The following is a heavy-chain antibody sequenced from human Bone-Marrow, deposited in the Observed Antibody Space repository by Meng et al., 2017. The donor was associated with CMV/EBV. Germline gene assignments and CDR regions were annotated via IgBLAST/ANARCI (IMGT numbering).Heavy chain of an antibody. D-gene: IGHD6-6*01. CDR3: ARESIATRGPRLRGMDV. V-gene: IGHV3-21*01. CDR1: GFTFSSYA. J-gene: IGHJ6*02. Sequence: GESLKISCAASGFTFSSYAMSWVRQAPGKGLEWVSSISSSGTYIYYADSVKGRFTISRDNSKNRLYLQVNSLRAEDTTVYYCARESIATRGPRLRGMDVWGQGTTVTVSS. CDR2: ISSSGTYI.